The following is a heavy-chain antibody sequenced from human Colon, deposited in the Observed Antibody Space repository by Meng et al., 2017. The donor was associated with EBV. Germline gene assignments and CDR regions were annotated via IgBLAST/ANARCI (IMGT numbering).Heavy chain of an antibody. D-gene: IGHD6-19*01. CDR1: GSTLIRYP. CDR2: ISTNTGNP. CDR3: GTLKYTSGFYGPAY. V-gene: IGHV7-4-1*02. J-gene: IGHJ4*02. Sequence: VQLVQSVCGWQKPVYSVTVTCKATGSTLIRYPMNWWRRAPGQGLEWMGWISTNTGNPTYAQGFTGRFVFSVDTSVSTAYLQISSLKAEDTAVYYCGTLKYTSGFYGPAYWGQGALVTVSS.